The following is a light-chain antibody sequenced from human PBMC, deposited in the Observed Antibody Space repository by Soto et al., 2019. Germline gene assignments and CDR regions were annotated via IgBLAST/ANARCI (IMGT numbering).Light chain of an antibody. Sequence: EIVLTQSPGTLSLSPGERATLSCRASQSVSDSYLAWYQQKPGQPPRLLIYAASSRATGTPDRFSGSVSKTDLTLTISRLEPEDFAVYYCQQYGSSPPTFGQGTKVEIK. CDR3: QQYGSSPPT. CDR1: QSVSDSY. CDR2: AAS. J-gene: IGKJ1*01. V-gene: IGKV3-20*01.